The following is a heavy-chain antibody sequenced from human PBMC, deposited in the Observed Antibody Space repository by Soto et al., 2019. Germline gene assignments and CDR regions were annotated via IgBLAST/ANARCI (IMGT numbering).Heavy chain of an antibody. J-gene: IGHJ4*02. D-gene: IGHD5-12*01. Sequence: GASVKVSCKASGGTFSSYAISWVRQAPGQGLEWMGGIIPIFGTANYAQKFQGRVTITADESTSTAYMELSSLRSEDTAVYYCARDSYGGYIFCYWGQGTLVTVSS. CDR1: GGTFSSYA. CDR3: ARDSYGGYIFCY. CDR2: IIPIFGTA. V-gene: IGHV1-69*13.